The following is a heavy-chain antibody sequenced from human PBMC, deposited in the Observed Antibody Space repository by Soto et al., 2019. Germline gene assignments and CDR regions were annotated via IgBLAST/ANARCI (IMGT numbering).Heavy chain of an antibody. CDR2: IIPIFGTA. Sequence: QVQLVQSGAEVKKPGSSVKVSCKASGGTFSSYAISWVRQAPGQGLEWMGGIIPIFGTANYAEKFQGRVTITEDESTSTAYMELSRLRSEDTAVYYCARGSYYDSSGYYYFTHFDYWGQGTLVTVSS. D-gene: IGHD3-22*01. CDR1: GGTFSSYA. J-gene: IGHJ4*02. CDR3: ARGSYYDSSGYYYFTHFDY. V-gene: IGHV1-69*01.